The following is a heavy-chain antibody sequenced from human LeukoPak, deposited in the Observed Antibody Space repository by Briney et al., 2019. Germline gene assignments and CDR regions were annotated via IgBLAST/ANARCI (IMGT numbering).Heavy chain of an antibody. J-gene: IGHJ4*02. D-gene: IGHD5-12*01. Sequence: PSETLSLTCIVSGGSNSSFYWSWIRQPPGKGLEWMGYMYYSGSTNYNPSLKSRVTISVDKSRNQFSLTLSSVTAADTAVYYCARHSRGYDSEFGYWGQGTLVTVSS. V-gene: IGHV4-59*08. CDR2: MYYSGST. CDR1: GGSNSSFY. CDR3: ARHSRGYDSEFGY.